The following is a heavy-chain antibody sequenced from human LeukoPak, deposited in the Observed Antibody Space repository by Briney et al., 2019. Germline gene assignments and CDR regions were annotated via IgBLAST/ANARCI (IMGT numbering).Heavy chain of an antibody. CDR2: IKQDGSEK. J-gene: IGHJ4*02. Sequence: PGGSLRLSCAASGFTFISYWMSWVRQAPGKGLEWVANIKQDGSEKYYVDSVKGRFTISRDNAKNSLYLQMNSLRAEDTAVYYCARGPLPYYFDYWGQGTLVTVSS. CDR3: ARGPLPYYFDY. CDR1: GFTFISYW. V-gene: IGHV3-7*01.